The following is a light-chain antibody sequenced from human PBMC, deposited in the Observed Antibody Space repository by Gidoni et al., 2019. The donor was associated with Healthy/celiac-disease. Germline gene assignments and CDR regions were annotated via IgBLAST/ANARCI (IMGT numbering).Light chain of an antibody. CDR1: QCIGTR. J-gene: IGKJ2*01. V-gene: IGKV1-5*01. CDR2: DAS. Sequence: IQLTQSPSTLSASVGYRVTATCRAHQCIGTRLAWYQQKPGKAPQLLLYDASSLQSGVPSRFSGNGSGTEFTLTITSLHPDDFATYYCQEYFSYSWYTFGQGTKLEIK. CDR3: QEYFSYSWYT.